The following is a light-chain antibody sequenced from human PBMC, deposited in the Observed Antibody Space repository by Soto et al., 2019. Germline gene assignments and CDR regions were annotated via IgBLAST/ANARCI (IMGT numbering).Light chain of an antibody. Sequence: IVLTQSPATLSLSPGERATLSCRASQSVSSYLAWYQHKPGQAPRLLIYDASRRATGIPARFSSSGSGTDFTLTISSLEPGDFAVYYCQQRSNWLTFGGGTKVEIK. CDR1: QSVSSY. V-gene: IGKV3-11*01. CDR2: DAS. CDR3: QQRSNWLT. J-gene: IGKJ4*01.